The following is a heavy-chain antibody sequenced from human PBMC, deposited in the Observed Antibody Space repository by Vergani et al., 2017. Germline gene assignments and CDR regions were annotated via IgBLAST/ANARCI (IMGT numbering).Heavy chain of an antibody. CDR1: GYTFTSYG. D-gene: IGHD6-13*01. V-gene: IGHV1-69*13. J-gene: IGHJ6*02. Sequence: QVQLVQSGAEVKKPGASVKVSCKASGYTFTSYGISWVRQAPGQGLEWMGGIIPIFGTANYAQKFQGRVTITADESTSTAYMELSSLRSEGTAVYYCARDLYSSSWYKDYYYGMDVWGQGP. CDR2: IIPIFGTA. CDR3: ARDLYSSSWYKDYYYGMDV.